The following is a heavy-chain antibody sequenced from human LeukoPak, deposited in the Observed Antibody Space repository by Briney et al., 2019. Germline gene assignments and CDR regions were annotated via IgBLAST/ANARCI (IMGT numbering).Heavy chain of an antibody. CDR2: INSDGSST. D-gene: IGHD3-16*02. Sequence: GGSLRLSCAASGFTFSSYWMHWVRQAPGKGLVWVSRINSDGSSTSYADSVKGRFTIPRDNAKNTLYLQMNSLRAEDTAVYYCARDGYDYVWGSYRPHDAFDIWGQGTMVTVSS. J-gene: IGHJ3*02. CDR3: ARDGYDYVWGSYRPHDAFDI. V-gene: IGHV3-74*01. CDR1: GFTFSSYW.